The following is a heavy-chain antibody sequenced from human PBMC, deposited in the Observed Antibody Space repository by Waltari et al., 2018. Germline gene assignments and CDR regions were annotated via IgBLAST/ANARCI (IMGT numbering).Heavy chain of an antibody. CDR1: GGSFSGYY. J-gene: IGHJ5*02. V-gene: IGHV4-34*01. Sequence: QVQLQQWGAGLLKPSETLSLTCAVYGGSFSGYYWRWTRKPPGKGLEWIGEINHSGSTNYNPSLKSRVTISVDTSKNQFSLKLSSVTAADTAVYYCARAYIAAAGTVRVQGWFDPWGQGTLVTVSS. D-gene: IGHD6-13*01. CDR2: INHSGST. CDR3: ARAYIAAAGTVRVQGWFDP.